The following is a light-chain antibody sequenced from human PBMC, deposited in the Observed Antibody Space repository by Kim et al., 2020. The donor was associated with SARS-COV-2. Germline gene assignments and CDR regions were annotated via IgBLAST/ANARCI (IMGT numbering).Light chain of an antibody. Sequence: DIQMTQSPSTLSASVGDRVTITCRASQSISSWLAWYQQKPGKAPKLLIYMASSLESGVPSRFSGSGSGTEFTRTIRSRQPDDFATYYGEQYKSDLYTFGQGTKREI. CDR3: EQYKSDLYT. CDR1: QSISSW. J-gene: IGKJ2*01. V-gene: IGKV1-5*03. CDR2: MAS.